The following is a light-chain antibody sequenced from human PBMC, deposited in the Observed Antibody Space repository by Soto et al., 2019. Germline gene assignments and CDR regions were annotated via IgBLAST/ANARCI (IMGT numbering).Light chain of an antibody. CDR2: EVS. J-gene: IGLJ2*01. V-gene: IGLV2-14*01. Sequence: QSALTQPASVSGSPGQSITISCTGTSSDVGDYNYVSWYQQHPGKAPKLMIYEVSNRPSGVSNRFSGSKSGNTASLTISGLQAEDEADYYCSSYGGSNNLVFGGGTKLTVL. CDR1: SSDVGDYNY. CDR3: SSYGGSNNLV.